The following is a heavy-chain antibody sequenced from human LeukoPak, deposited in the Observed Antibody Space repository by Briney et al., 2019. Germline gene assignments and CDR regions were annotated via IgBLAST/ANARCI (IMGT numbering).Heavy chain of an antibody. D-gene: IGHD2-8*01. CDR3: ARGFGIVLMVYAHNPYYMDV. CDR2: INHSGST. J-gene: IGHJ6*03. Sequence: PSETLSLTCTVSSGSISSYYWSWIRQPPGRGLEWIGEINHSGSTNYNPSLKSRVTISVDTSKNQFSLKLSSVTAADTAVYYCARGFGIVLMVYAHNPYYMDVWGKGTTVTVSS. CDR1: SGSISSYY. V-gene: IGHV4-34*01.